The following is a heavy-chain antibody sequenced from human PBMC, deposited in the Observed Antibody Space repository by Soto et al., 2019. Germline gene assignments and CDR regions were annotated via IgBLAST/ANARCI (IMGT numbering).Heavy chain of an antibody. CDR2: IYYSGST. D-gene: IGHD2-15*01. CDR3: ARGGCSPYHDHEFDY. J-gene: IGHJ4*01. Sequence: SETLSLTCIVSGGSISIDGYYWSWIRQHPGKGPEWIGYIYYSGSTYYSPSLKSRLTISVDTSKNQFSLKLSSVTTADTAVYYCARGGCSPYHDHEFDYWGHGILVTVSS. V-gene: IGHV4-31*03. CDR1: GGSISIDGYY.